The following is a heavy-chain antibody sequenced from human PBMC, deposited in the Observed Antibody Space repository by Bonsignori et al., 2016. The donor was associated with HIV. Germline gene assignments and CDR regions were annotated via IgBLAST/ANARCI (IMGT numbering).Heavy chain of an antibody. D-gene: IGHD1-7*01. CDR1: GFTFSTYS. V-gene: IGHV3-48*01. J-gene: IGHJ4*02. CDR2: ISDSSSTT. CDR3: ASGGGTFLLELHY. Sequence: EVQLVESGGGLVQPGGSLRLSCAASGFTFSTYSMNWVRQAPGKGLEWVSYISDSSSTTYYADSVKGRFTISRDNAKKSLFLQMNSLRAEDTAVYFCASGGGTFLLELHYWGQGSLV.